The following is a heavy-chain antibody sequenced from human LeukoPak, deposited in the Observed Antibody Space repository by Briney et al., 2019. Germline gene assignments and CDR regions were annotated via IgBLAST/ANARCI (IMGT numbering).Heavy chain of an antibody. CDR3: VRMYYDILAGYSFDY. Sequence: SETLSLTCTVSGGSFSTYYWSWIPQPPGKGLEWIGYIYYSGSTNYNPSLKSRVTISVDTSNNQFSLKLSSVTAADTRVYYCVRMYYDILAGYSFDYWGQGTLVTVSS. J-gene: IGHJ4*02. CDR1: GGSFSTYY. V-gene: IGHV4-59*01. CDR2: IYYSGST. D-gene: IGHD3-9*01.